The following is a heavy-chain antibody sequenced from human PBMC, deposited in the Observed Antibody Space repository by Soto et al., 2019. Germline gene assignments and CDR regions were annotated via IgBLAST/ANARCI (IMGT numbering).Heavy chain of an antibody. CDR3: AYNRGGPLIY. CDR2: ISVGGDST. CDR1: GVTFSNYA. Sequence: PGGSLRLSCGASGVTFSNYAISWVRQAPGKGLEWVSSISVGGDSTYYADSVKGRFTISKATTKNQVVLTMTNMDPVDTATYYCAYNRGGPLIYWGQGTMVTVSS. V-gene: IGHV3-23*01. D-gene: IGHD1-20*01. J-gene: IGHJ4*02.